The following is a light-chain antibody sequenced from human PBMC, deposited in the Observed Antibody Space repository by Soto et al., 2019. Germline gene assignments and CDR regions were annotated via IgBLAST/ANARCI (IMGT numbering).Light chain of an antibody. J-gene: IGKJ4*01. CDR2: DAT. Sequence: EIVLTQSPATLSLSPGERATLSCRASQSVTWYLAWYQQKPGQAPRLLIYDATNRATGIPARFSGSGSETDFTLTIRSLEPEDFAVYYCHQRTNWLTFGGGTRVEI. CDR3: HQRTNWLT. V-gene: IGKV3-11*01. CDR1: QSVTWY.